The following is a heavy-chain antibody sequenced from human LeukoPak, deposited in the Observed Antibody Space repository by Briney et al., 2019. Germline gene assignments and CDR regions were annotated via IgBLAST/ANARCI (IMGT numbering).Heavy chain of an antibody. D-gene: IGHD4-17*01. CDR1: GFTFSDYA. Sequence: GGSLRLSCVASGFTFSDYAMNWVRQAPGKGLEWVSTFKTKYNQVYYAESVRGRFTISTDNSNNTVYLQMNSLRAEDTAVYYCARDTQHDYGDYSPATFDYWGQGTLVTVSS. J-gene: IGHJ4*02. V-gene: IGHV3-23*05. CDR2: FKTKYNQV. CDR3: ARDTQHDYGDYSPATFDY.